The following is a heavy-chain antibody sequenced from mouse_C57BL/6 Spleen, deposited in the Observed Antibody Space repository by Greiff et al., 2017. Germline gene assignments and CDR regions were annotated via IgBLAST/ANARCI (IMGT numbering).Heavy chain of an antibody. J-gene: IGHJ4*01. Sequence: VQLQQPGADLVKPGASVTVSCKASGYTFTSYWMHWVKQRPGQGLEWIGRIHPYASDTTYNQKFKGKATLTVDKSSSTAYMQLSSRTSEDAAVDYFARGAKGRDYGGQGTSVTVSS. CDR1: GYTFTSYW. CDR3: ARGAKGRDY. V-gene: IGHV1-74*01. CDR2: IHPYASDT. D-gene: IGHD1-1*01.